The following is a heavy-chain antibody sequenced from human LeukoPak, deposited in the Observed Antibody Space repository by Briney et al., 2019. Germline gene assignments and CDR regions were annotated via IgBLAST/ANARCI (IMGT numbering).Heavy chain of an antibody. D-gene: IGHD2-15*01. CDR2: IYHSGST. Sequence: SETLSLTCTVSGGSISSSNWWSWVRQPPGKGLEWIGEIYHSGSTNYNPSLKSRVTISVDKSKNQFSLKLSSVTAADTAVYYCARGYCSGGSCYPNWFDPWGQGTLVTVSS. CDR1: GGSISSSNW. V-gene: IGHV4-4*02. J-gene: IGHJ5*02. CDR3: ARGYCSGGSCYPNWFDP.